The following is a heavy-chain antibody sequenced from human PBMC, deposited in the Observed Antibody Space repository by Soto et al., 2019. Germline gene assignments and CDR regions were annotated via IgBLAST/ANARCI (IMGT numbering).Heavy chain of an antibody. CDR1: GGSFSGYY. CDR3: ASRTTGTTAPRVDY. D-gene: IGHD1-1*01. J-gene: IGHJ4*02. CDR2: INHSGST. V-gene: IGHV4-34*01. Sequence: PSETLSLTCAVYGGSFSGYYWSWIRQPPGKGLEWIGEINHSGSTNYNPSLKSRVTISVDTSKNQFSLKLSSVTAADTAVYYCASRTTGTTAPRVDYWGQGTLVTVSS.